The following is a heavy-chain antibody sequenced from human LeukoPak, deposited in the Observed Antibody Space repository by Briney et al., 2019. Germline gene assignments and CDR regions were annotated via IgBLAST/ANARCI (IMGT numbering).Heavy chain of an antibody. CDR3: VRDRNPRHSYFDL. V-gene: IGHV3-7*01. CDR1: GFTFSSYW. J-gene: IGHJ4*02. Sequence: GGSLRLSCVGSGFTFSSYWMSWVRQAPGKGPEWVANMKQDASEKYFGAPNGRFTIFRDNAKNSLYLQMNTLTVEDTALYFCVRDRNPRHSYFDLWGQGTLVTVSS. CDR2: MKQDASEK. D-gene: IGHD1-1*01.